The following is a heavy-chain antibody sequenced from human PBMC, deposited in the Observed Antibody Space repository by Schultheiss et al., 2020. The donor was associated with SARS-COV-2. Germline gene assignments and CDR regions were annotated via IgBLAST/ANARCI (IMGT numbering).Heavy chain of an antibody. CDR1: GGSFSGYY. Sequence: SQTLSLTCAVYGGSFSGYYWSWIRQPPGKGLEWIGEINHSGSTNYNPSLKSRVTISVDTSKNQFSLKLSSVTAADTAVYYCQGQYQLLNYYYYMDVWVKVTTVTVSS. J-gene: IGHJ6*03. CDR2: INHSGST. D-gene: IGHD2-2*01. CDR3: QGQYQLLNYYYYMDV. V-gene: IGHV4-34*03.